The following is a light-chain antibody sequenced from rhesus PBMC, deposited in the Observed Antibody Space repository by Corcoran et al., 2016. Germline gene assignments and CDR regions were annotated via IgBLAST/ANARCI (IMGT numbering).Light chain of an antibody. V-gene: IGKV1-32*03. CDR2: YTN. CDR3: QQGYSTPWT. CDR1: QEIGGY. J-gene: IGKJ1*01. Sequence: DIQMTQSPSSLSASVGDRVTITCRASQEIGGYLDWFQQKPGKGPKLLIFYTNILESGVPLMFSGSGSGTVYTLTISSPQPEDFATYYCQQGYSTPWTFGQGTKVEIK.